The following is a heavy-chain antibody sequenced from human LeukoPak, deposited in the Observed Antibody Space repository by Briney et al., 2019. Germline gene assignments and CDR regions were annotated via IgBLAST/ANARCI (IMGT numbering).Heavy chain of an antibody. Sequence: PSETLSPTCTVSGVSISTSTHYWAWIRQPPGKGLEWIASMFYRGSTYYNASLRSRVTLSVDTSMNQFSLKLSSVSASDTATFYCVRQGGWGGAASLIEFWGQGTLVTVSS. CDR2: MFYRGST. J-gene: IGHJ4*02. CDR3: VRQGGWGGAASLIEF. D-gene: IGHD2-15*01. CDR1: GVSISTSTHY. V-gene: IGHV4-39*01.